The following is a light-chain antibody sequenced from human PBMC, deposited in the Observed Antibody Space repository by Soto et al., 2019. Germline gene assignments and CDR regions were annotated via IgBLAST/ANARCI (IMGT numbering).Light chain of an antibody. CDR1: QSITRN. J-gene: IGKJ1*01. CDR2: GAS. Sequence: EIVLTQSPATRSVSPGERATLSCRASQSITRNLAWYQQSPGQAPRLLIYGASTRATGIPARFSGSGSGTEFTLTINSLQSEDLAVYYCQQYNNWPMRTFGQGTKVDIK. V-gene: IGKV3-15*01. CDR3: QQYNNWPMRT.